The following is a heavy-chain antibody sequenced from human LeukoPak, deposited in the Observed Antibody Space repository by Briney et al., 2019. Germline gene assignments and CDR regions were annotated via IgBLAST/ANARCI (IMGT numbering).Heavy chain of an antibody. CDR1: AFTFSSFG. CDR3: ARDGFTMIVVGWYFDL. J-gene: IGHJ2*01. D-gene: IGHD3-22*01. CDR2: IWFDGSNK. Sequence: GRSLRLSCAASAFTFSSFGMHWVRQAPGKGLEWVAVIWFDGSNKYYADSVKGRFTISRDNSKNTLYLQMNSLRAEDTAVYYCARDGFTMIVVGWYFDLWGRGTLVTVSS. V-gene: IGHV3-33*01.